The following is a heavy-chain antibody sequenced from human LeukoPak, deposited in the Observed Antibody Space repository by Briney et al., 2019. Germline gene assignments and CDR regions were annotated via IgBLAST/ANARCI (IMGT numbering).Heavy chain of an antibody. V-gene: IGHV4-59*08. CDR1: SGSISDYY. D-gene: IGHD6-13*01. Sequence: SETLSLTCTVSSGSISDYYWSWIRQPPGKGLEWIGYIYYSGDTNYNPALESRVTMSVDTSKNQFSLKLTSVTAADTAVYCCARGIGAAAPRPPYNWFDPWGQGTLVIVSS. CDR2: IYYSGDT. CDR3: ARGIGAAAPRPPYNWFDP. J-gene: IGHJ5*02.